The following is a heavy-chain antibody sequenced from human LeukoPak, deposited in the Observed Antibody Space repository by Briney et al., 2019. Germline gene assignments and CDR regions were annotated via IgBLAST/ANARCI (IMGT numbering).Heavy chain of an antibody. CDR3: ASSLGDCSSTSCYKTYYYYGMDV. J-gene: IGHJ6*02. CDR1: GGTFSSYA. V-gene: IGHV1-69*04. Sequence: ASVKVSCKASGGTFSSYAISWVRQAPGEGLEWRGRIIPILGMANYAQKFQGRVTINADESTSTAYMELSSLRFEDTAVYYCASSLGDCSSTSCYKTYYYYGMDVWGQGTTVTDSS. CDR2: IIPILGMA. D-gene: IGHD2-2*02.